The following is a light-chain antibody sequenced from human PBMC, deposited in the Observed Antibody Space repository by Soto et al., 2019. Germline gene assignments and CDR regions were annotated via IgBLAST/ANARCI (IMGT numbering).Light chain of an antibody. CDR2: GAS. J-gene: IGKJ2*01. V-gene: IGKV3-20*01. CDR1: QTVTTNY. CDR3: QPYWCSVFT. Sequence: ETVLTQSPGTLSLSPGETATLSCRASQTVTTNYLAWYQQKPHQAPRLLIYGASSRATGIPDRFSGSGSGTDFALTISRLEPEDFAESYCQPYWCSVFTFGQATKLEIK.